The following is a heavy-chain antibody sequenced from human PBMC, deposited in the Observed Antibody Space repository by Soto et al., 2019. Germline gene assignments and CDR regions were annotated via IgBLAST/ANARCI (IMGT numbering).Heavy chain of an antibody. D-gene: IGHD4-17*01. V-gene: IGHV4-4*02. CDR2: THHSGRT. CDR1: GGSMSSSNW. Sequence: QVQLQESGPGLVKPSGTLSLTCTVSGGSMSSSNWWNWVRQPPGKGLEWIGETHHSGRTNYNPSLKSPVPTSVSMSQYHAPLKLSSVTAPATAVYLCARSEATVLDYWGQGTLVTVSS. CDR3: ARSEATVLDY. J-gene: IGHJ4*02.